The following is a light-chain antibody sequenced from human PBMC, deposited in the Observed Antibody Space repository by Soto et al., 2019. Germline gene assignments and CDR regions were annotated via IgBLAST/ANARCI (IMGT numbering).Light chain of an antibody. Sequence: DIQMTQSPSTLSASVGDRVTITCRASQSISSWLAWYQQKPGTAPKLLIYMASFLQSEVPSRFSGSGSGTEFTLTISSLQPDDFATYYCQQYKIYPRTFGQGSKVDIK. CDR2: MAS. CDR1: QSISSW. J-gene: IGKJ1*01. V-gene: IGKV1-5*03. CDR3: QQYKIYPRT.